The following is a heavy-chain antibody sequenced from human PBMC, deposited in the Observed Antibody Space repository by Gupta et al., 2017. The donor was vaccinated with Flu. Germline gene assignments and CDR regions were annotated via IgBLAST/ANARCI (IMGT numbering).Heavy chain of an antibody. D-gene: IGHD6-6*01. CDR2: VFNGNYTDY. J-gene: IGHJ4*02. Sequence: QVQLQASGPGLVKPSETLSLTCPGSGAAISSAYWSWIRQPPGKGLEFIGYVFNGNYTDYNYNPSLKNRVTMSLDASKNQVSLRLSSVTTADTAVYFCSRTARLLDYWGQGILVTVSS. V-gene: IGHV4-59*13. CDR1: GAAISSAY. CDR3: SRTARLLDY.